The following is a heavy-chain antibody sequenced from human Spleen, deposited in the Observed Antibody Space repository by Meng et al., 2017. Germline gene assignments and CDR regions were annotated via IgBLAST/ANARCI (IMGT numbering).Heavy chain of an antibody. V-gene: IGHV4-39*07. D-gene: IGHD5-24*01. CDR1: GGSISSSSYY. CDR2: IYYSGST. CDR3: MRNYDL. Sequence: PQMQESGPGLVKTPETLSLTCTVSGGSISSSSYYWGWIRQPPGKGLEWIGSIYYSGSTYYNPSLKSRVTISVDKSKKQFSLKVTSVTVADTAVYYCMRNYDLWGRGTLVTVSS. J-gene: IGHJ2*01.